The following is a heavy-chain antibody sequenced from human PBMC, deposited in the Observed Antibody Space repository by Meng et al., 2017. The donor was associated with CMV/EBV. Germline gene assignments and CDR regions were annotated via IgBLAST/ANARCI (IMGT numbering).Heavy chain of an antibody. CDR3: AKWGHSGYDP. CDR2: ISGSDGST. Sequence: GESLKTSCAASGFTFGSHAMSRVRQAPGKGLEWVSAISGSDGSTYYADSVKGRFTISRDNCKNTLYLQMNSLRAEDTAVYYCAKWGHSGYDPWGQGTLVTVSS. CDR1: GFTFGSHA. D-gene: IGHD5-12*01. J-gene: IGHJ5*02. V-gene: IGHV3-23*01.